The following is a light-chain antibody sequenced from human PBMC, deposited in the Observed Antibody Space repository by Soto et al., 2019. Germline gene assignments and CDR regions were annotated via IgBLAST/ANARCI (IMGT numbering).Light chain of an antibody. J-gene: IGKJ3*01. V-gene: IGKV3-15*01. CDR2: DAS. CDR1: HSAASA. Sequence: EIVVTQSPATLSVTPGERATLSCRASHSAASAVAWYQQKPGQAPRLLIYDASTRATGIPARFSGSGSATEFTLTISSLQSEDFAVYSCQQYRVSPFTFGPGTKVAV. CDR3: QQYRVSPFT.